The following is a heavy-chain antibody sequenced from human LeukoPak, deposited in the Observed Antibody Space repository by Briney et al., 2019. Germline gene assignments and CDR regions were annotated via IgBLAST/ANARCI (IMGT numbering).Heavy chain of an antibody. CDR3: AKGEYSSSSGVDY. Sequence: GGSLRLSCAASGFTFSSYGMHWVRQAPGKGLEWVAFIRYDGSNKYYADSVKGRFTISRDNSKNTLYLQMNSLRSEDTAVYYCAKGEYSSSSGVDYWGQGTLVTVSS. J-gene: IGHJ4*02. CDR1: GFTFSSYG. V-gene: IGHV3-30*02. D-gene: IGHD6-6*01. CDR2: IRYDGSNK.